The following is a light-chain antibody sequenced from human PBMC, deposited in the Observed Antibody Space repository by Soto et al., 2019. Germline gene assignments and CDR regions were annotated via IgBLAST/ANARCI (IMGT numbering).Light chain of an antibody. CDR2: DSS. CDR3: QQYDDLPYT. V-gene: IGKV1-33*01. Sequence: DLKMTQSPSSLSASVGDRVTITCQASQDIGNFLNWYQQKAGDTPKLLIYDSSNLEAGVPSRFSGSGSGTQFTFTISSLQPEDIATYYCQQYDDLPYTFGQGTKLEI. J-gene: IGKJ2*01. CDR1: QDIGNF.